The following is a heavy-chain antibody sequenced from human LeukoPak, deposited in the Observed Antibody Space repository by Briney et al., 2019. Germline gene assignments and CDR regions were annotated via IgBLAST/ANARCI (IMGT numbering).Heavy chain of an antibody. D-gene: IGHD3-22*01. Sequence: SVKVSCKASGGTLSSYAISWVRQAPGQGLEWMGGIIPIFGTANYAQKFQGRVTITTDESTSTAYMELSSLRSEDTAVYYCAREAEDSSGYFNYWGQGTLVTVSS. CDR1: GGTLSSYA. J-gene: IGHJ4*02. V-gene: IGHV1-69*05. CDR3: AREAEDSSGYFNY. CDR2: IIPIFGTA.